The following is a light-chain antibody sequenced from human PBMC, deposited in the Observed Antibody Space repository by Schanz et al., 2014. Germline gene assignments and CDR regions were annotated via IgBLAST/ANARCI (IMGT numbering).Light chain of an antibody. CDR2: YAS. CDR3: QQYDSYPCT. CDR1: QNINNW. V-gene: IGKV1-5*01. Sequence: DIQMTQSPSTLSASVGDRVTITCRASQNINNWLAWYQQKPGKAPNLLIYYASNLNSGVPSRFSGSGSGTEFTLTISNVQPDDFATYYCQQYDSYPCTFGQGTKVEIK. J-gene: IGKJ1*01.